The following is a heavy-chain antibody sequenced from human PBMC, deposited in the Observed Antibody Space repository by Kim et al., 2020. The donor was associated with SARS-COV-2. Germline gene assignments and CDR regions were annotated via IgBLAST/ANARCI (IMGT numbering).Heavy chain of an antibody. Sequence: VKGRFTISRDNSKNTLYLQMGSLRAEDTAVYYCVKARYYDDSSGYYNWGQGTLVTVSS. J-gene: IGHJ4*02. V-gene: IGHV3-64D*09. CDR3: VKARYYDDSSGYYN. D-gene: IGHD3-22*01.